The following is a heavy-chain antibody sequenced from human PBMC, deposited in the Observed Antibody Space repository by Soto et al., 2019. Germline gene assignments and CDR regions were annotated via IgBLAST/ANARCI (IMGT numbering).Heavy chain of an antibody. D-gene: IGHD2-2*01. J-gene: IGHJ5*02. CDR1: GFTFGDYY. CDR3: ARGGYCSSTICLNWFDP. Sequence: QVQLVESGGGLVTPGGSLRLSCAASGFTFGDYYMSWIRQAPGKGLEWISYISSGGTTIYYADSVKGRFTISRDNATNSLYLQMNSLRAEDTAVYYCARGGYCSSTICLNWFDPWGQGTLVTVSS. V-gene: IGHV3-11*01. CDR2: ISSGGTTI.